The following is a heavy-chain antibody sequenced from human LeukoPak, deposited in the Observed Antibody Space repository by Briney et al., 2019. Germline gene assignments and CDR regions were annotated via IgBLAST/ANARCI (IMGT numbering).Heavy chain of an antibody. CDR3: ASKGAACSGGSCYPYYFDY. V-gene: IGHV3-21*01. D-gene: IGHD2-15*01. CDR2: IHSDVDYI. CDR1: GFTFGTYT. Sequence: GGSLRLTCAGSGFTFGTYTLSWVRQVPGKGLEWISSIHSDVDYIYYAASVRGRFTISRDNAKNSLYLQMNSLRAEDTAVYYCASKGAACSGGSCYPYYFDYWGQGTLVTVSS. J-gene: IGHJ4*02.